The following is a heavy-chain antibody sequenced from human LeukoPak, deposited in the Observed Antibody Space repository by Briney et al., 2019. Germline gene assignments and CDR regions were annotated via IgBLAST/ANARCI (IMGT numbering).Heavy chain of an antibody. CDR1: GFTFSSYA. D-gene: IGHD4-23*01. V-gene: IGHV3-23*01. Sequence: GGSLRLSCAASGFTFSSYAMSWVRQAPGKGLEWVSAIIGSGGSTYYADSVKGRFTISRDNSKNTLYLQMNSLRAEDTAVYYCAKDVETWGNSVPYYFDYWGQGTLVTVSS. CDR3: AKDVETWGNSVPYYFDY. CDR2: IIGSGGST. J-gene: IGHJ4*02.